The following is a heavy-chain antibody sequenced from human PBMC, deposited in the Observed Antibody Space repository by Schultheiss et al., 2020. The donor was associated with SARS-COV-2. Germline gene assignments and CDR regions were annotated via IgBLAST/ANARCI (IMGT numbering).Heavy chain of an antibody. J-gene: IGHJ4*02. CDR3: GRGAARPGYFDY. Sequence: SETLSLTCTVSGGSISSGDYYWSWIRQPPGKGLEWIGYIYYSGSTYYNPSLKSRVTISVDTSKNQFSLKLSSVTAADTAVYYCGRGAARPGYFDYWGQGTLVTVSS. D-gene: IGHD6-6*01. CDR1: GGSISSGDYY. CDR2: IYYSGST. V-gene: IGHV4-30-4*01.